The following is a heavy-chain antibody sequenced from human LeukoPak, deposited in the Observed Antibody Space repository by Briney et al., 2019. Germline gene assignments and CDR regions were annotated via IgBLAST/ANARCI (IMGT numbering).Heavy chain of an antibody. CDR3: AREAPRQQLVSYYFDY. Sequence: GGSLRLSCAASGFTFDDYAMHWVRQAPGKGREWVSGISWNSGSIGYADSVKGRFTISRDNSKNTLYLQMNSLRAGDTAVYYCAREAPRQQLVSYYFDYWGQGTLVTVSS. D-gene: IGHD6-13*01. V-gene: IGHV3-9*01. J-gene: IGHJ4*02. CDR2: ISWNSGSI. CDR1: GFTFDDYA.